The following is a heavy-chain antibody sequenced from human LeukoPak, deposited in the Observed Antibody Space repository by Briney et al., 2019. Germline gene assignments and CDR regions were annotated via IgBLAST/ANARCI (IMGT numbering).Heavy chain of an antibody. CDR1: GGTFNSYA. D-gene: IGHD5-24*01. V-gene: IGHV1-69*01. Sequence: SVKVSCKASGGTFNSYAISWVRQAPGQGLEWMGGIIPIFGTANYAQKFQGRVTITADESTSTAYMELSSLRSEDTAVYYCARVRDGYRGPFDYWGQGTLVTVSS. CDR2: IIPIFGTA. J-gene: IGHJ4*02. CDR3: ARVRDGYRGPFDY.